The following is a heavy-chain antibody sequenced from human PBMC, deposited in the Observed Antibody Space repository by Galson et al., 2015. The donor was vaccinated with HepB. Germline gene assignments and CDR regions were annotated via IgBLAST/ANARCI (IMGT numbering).Heavy chain of an antibody. J-gene: IGHJ4*02. Sequence: SLRLSCAASGFTFSNCAMHWVRQAPGKGLEWVAVTSSDGNTKYYADSVKGRFTIARDNSTNTLYLQMNSLRAEDTAVYYCAKDYGNYVFYFDSWGQGTLVTVSS. D-gene: IGHD4-11*01. V-gene: IGHV3-30*18. CDR2: TSSDGNTK. CDR3: AKDYGNYVFYFDS. CDR1: GFTFSNCA.